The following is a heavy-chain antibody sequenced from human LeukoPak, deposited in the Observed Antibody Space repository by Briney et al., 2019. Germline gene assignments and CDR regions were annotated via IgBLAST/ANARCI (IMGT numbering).Heavy chain of an antibody. CDR2: IYYSGST. CDR3: AGAAYDFWSGYYRYYFDY. J-gene: IGHJ4*02. D-gene: IGHD3-3*01. CDR1: GGSISSYY. V-gene: IGHV4-59*12. Sequence: SETLSLTCTVSGGSISSYYWSWIRQPPGKGLEWIGYIYYSGSTNYNPSLKSRVTISVDTSKNQFSLKLSSVTAADTAVYYCAGAAYDFWSGYYRYYFDYWGQGTLVTVSS.